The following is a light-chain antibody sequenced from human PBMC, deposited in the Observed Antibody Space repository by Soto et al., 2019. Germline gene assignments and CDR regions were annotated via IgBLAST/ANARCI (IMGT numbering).Light chain of an antibody. CDR1: QSISTW. Sequence: DIQMTQSPSTLSASVGDRVTITCRASQSISTWLAWYQQKPGKAPNLLIYKASSLESGVPSRFSGSGSGTDFTLTISSLQPDDFATYYCQQYYSYPWTFGQGTKVEIK. CDR2: KAS. CDR3: QQYYSYPWT. J-gene: IGKJ1*01. V-gene: IGKV1-5*03.